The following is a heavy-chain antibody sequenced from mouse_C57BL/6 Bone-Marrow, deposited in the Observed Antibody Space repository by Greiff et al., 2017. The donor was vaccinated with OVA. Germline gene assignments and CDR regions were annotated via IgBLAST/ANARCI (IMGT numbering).Heavy chain of an antibody. CDR1: GFSLTSYG. CDR3: ARKKGSSYYGSLDD. CDR2: IWSGGST. D-gene: IGHD1-1*01. V-gene: IGHV2-2*01. Sequence: VQGVESGPGLVQPSQSLSITCTVSGFSLTSYGVHWVRQSPGKGLEWLGVIWSGGSTDYNAAFISRLSISKDNSKSQVFFKKNSLQADDTALYYCARKKGSSYYGSLDDWGTGTTVTVSS. J-gene: IGHJ1*03.